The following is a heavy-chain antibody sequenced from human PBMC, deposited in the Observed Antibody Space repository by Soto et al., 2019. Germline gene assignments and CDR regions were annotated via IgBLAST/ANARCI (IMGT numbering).Heavy chain of an antibody. CDR1: GGSISIYY. Sequence: PSETLSLTCAVSGGSISIYYWSWIRQPSGKGLEWIGYIYYSGSTNYNPSLKSRVTISVDTSKNQFSLKLSSVTAADTAVYYCARAAGHYDFWSGYTNWGQGTLVTVSS. J-gene: IGHJ4*02. CDR2: IYYSGST. D-gene: IGHD3-3*01. CDR3: ARAAGHYDFWSGYTN. V-gene: IGHV4-59*01.